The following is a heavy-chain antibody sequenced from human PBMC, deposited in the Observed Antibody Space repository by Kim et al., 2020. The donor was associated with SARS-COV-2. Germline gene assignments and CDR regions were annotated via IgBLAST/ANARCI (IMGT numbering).Heavy chain of an antibody. CDR2: INPNSGGT. V-gene: IGHV1-2*02. D-gene: IGHD4-4*01. Sequence: ASVKVSCKASGYTFTGYYMHWVRQAPGQGLEWMGWINPNSGGTNYAQKFQGRVTMTRDTSISTAYMELSRLRSDDTAMYYCARGKDYSNYFPEYFQHWGQGTLVTVSS. CDR3: ARGKDYSNYFPEYFQH. J-gene: IGHJ1*01. CDR1: GYTFTGYY.